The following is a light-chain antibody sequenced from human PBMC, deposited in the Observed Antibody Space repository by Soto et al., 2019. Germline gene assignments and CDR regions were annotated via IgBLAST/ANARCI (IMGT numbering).Light chain of an antibody. CDR1: QDISSL. CDR3: QQTYSTPHT. V-gene: IGKV1-39*01. CDR2: GAS. J-gene: IGKJ1*01. Sequence: DIQMTQSPASLSASVGDRVTITCRASQDISSLLHWYQQTPGRAPKLLTSGASSLQSGVSSRFRGSASGTDFTLTITSLQPEDSAIYYCQQTYSTPHTFGQGTKVEIK.